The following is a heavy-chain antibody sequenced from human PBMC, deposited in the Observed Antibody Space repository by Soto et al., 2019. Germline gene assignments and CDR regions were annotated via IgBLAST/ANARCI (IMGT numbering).Heavy chain of an antibody. CDR3: ARGPTFCGSGSPPLDY. CDR2: ISACSGNT. Sequence: ASVKVACKASGYTFTSYGISWVRQAHGQGLEWMGWISACSGNTKYARKFQDRVTMSTDTYTSTVYMELRSLRSDDTAVYYCARGPTFCGSGSPPLDYWGRGTLVTVSS. D-gene: IGHD3-10*01. CDR1: GYTFTSYG. J-gene: IGHJ4*02. V-gene: IGHV1-18*01.